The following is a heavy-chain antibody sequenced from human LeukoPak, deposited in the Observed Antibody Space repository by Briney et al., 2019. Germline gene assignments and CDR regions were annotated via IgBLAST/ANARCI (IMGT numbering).Heavy chain of an antibody. CDR1: GSTFSSYG. CDR3: ARAGYCSGGSCYGSDY. V-gene: IGHV3-33*01. Sequence: PGGSLRLSCAASGSTFSSYGMHWVRQAPGKGLEWVAAIWYDGSIQYYADSVKGRFTISRDNSKNTLYLQMDSLRAEDTAVYYCARAGYCSGGSCYGSDYWGQGTLVSVSS. D-gene: IGHD2-15*01. CDR2: IWYDGSIQ. J-gene: IGHJ4*02.